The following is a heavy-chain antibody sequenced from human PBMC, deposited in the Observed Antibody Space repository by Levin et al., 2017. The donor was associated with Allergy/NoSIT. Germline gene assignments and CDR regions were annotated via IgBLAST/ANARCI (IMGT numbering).Heavy chain of an antibody. Sequence: LSLTCAASGFTFRSYSMNWVRQAPGKGLEWVSSISSSSSYIYYADSVKGRFTISRDNAKNSLYLQMNSLRAEDTAVYYCARNLFHYYDSSGYYPYDYDGMDVWGQGTTVTVSS. CDR2: ISSSSSYI. V-gene: IGHV3-21*01. J-gene: IGHJ6*02. D-gene: IGHD3-22*01. CDR3: ARNLFHYYDSSGYYPYDYDGMDV. CDR1: GFTFRSYS.